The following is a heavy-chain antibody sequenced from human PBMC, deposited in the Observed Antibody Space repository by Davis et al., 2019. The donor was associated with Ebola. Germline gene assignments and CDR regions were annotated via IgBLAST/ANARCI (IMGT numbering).Heavy chain of an antibody. Sequence: SETLSLTCAVYGGSFSGYLWNWIRQSPGEGPEWIGEINHSGSTNYNPSLKSRVTISVDTSKNQFSLKLSSVTAADTAMYYCARGGSTGVGRAFDIWGQGTMVIVSS. CDR3: ARGGSTGVGRAFDI. J-gene: IGHJ3*02. V-gene: IGHV4-34*01. CDR2: INHSGST. CDR1: GGSFSGYL. D-gene: IGHD1-1*01.